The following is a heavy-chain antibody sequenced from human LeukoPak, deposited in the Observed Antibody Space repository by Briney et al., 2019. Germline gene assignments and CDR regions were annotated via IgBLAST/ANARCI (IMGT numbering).Heavy chain of an antibody. J-gene: IGHJ6*03. CDR3: ARDPSGWYGSDYYYYMDV. CDR2: ISSSSSTI. V-gene: IGHV3-48*01. CDR1: GFTFSSYS. Sequence: GGSLRLSCAASGFTFSSYSMNWVRQAPGKGLEWVSYISSSSSTIYYADSVKGRFTISRDNAKNSLYLQMNSLRAEDTAVYYCARDPSGWYGSDYYYYMDVWGKGTTVTVSS. D-gene: IGHD6-19*01.